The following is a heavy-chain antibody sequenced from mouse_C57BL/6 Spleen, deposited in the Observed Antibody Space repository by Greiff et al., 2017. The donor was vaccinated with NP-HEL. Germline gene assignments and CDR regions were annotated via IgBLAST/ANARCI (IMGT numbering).Heavy chain of an antibody. J-gene: IGHJ1*03. D-gene: IGHD2-4*01. CDR3: TGDDDRYFDV. CDR2: ISTGGDNI. Sequence: EVMLVESGEGLVKPGGSLKLSCAASGFTFSRYAMSWVRQTPEKRLEWVAYISTGGDNIYYAENLKGRFTISRDNARNTLYLQMRSLKSEDTAMCYCTGDDDRYFDVWGTGTTVTVSS. CDR1: GFTFSRYA. V-gene: IGHV5-9-1*02.